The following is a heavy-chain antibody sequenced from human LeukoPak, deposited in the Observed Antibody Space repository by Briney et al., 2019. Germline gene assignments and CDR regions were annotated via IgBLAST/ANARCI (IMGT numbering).Heavy chain of an antibody. J-gene: IGHJ4*02. CDR2: ISFDGTDK. V-gene: IGHV3-30-3*01. D-gene: IGHD4-11*01. CDR3: ARVLGRLQFDY. Sequence: GGSLRLSCAASGFTFSNHAMNWVRQAPGKGLEWVTTISFDGTDKYYADAVTGRFTISRDNSKDTLYLQLDSLRTEDTALYSCARVLGRLQFDYWGQGTLVTVSS. CDR1: GFTFSNHA.